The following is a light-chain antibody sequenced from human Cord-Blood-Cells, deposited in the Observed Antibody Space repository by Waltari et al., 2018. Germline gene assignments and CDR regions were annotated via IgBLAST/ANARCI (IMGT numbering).Light chain of an antibody. V-gene: IGLV2-23*01. Sequence: QSALLQPASVSGCPGQSITISCTGTSSDAGRYNLGSWYQQHPGKAPKLMIYEGSKRPTRLTNRVSGPESGNTASLTSSGLQTEDEADYYCCSDAGSYVYGTGTKVTVL. CDR1: SSDAGRYNL. J-gene: IGLJ1*01. CDR3: CSDAGSYV. CDR2: EGS.